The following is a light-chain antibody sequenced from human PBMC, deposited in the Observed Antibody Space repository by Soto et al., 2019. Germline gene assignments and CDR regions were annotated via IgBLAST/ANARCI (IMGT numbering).Light chain of an antibody. CDR3: KQYSHLIN. CDR2: DAS. J-gene: IGKJ5*01. CDR1: QDISNY. Sequence: DIQMTHSPSSLSASVVDRVTITFQASQDISNYLNWYQQKLGKAPKLLIYDASNLETGVPSRFSGSGSGTDFTFTISSLQPEDIATYYCKQYSHLINFGQGTRLEIK. V-gene: IGKV1-33*01.